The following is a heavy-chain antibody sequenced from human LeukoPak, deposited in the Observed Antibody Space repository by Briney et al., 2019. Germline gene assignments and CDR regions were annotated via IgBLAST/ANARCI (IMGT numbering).Heavy chain of an antibody. Sequence: GGSLRLSCATSAFIFNNAWMTWVRQAPGKGLEWVGRIKSKTDGGTTDYAAPVKGRFTISRDDSKNTLYLQMNSLKTEDTAVYYCAKSHDYSNPWYYYYYMDVWGKGTTVTVSS. J-gene: IGHJ6*03. V-gene: IGHV3-15*01. CDR3: AKSHDYSNPWYYYYYMDV. D-gene: IGHD4-11*01. CDR1: AFIFNNAW. CDR2: IKSKTDGGTT.